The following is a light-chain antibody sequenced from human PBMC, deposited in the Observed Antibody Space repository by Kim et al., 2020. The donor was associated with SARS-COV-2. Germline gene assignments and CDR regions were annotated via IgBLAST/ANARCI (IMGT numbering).Light chain of an antibody. CDR1: QSLVSSDENTY. CDR2: KVS. J-gene: IGKJ1*01. V-gene: IGKV2-30*01. Sequence: DVVMTQSPLSLPVTLGQPASISCRSSQSLVSSDENTYLNWFQQRPGQSPRRLINKVSKRDSGVPDRFSGSGSGADFTLKISRVEAEDVGLYYCMQGTHWPWTFGQGTKVDIK. CDR3: MQGTHWPWT.